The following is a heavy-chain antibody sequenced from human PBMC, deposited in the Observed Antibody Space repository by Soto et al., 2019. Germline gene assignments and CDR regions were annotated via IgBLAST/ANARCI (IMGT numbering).Heavy chain of an antibody. CDR3: AKEPVVYDFWSGYYVDY. CDR1: GFTFSSYA. V-gene: IGHV3-23*01. D-gene: IGHD3-3*01. CDR2: ISGSGGST. Sequence: GGSLRLSCAASGFTFSSYAMSWVRQAPGKGLEGVSAISGSGGSTYYADSVKGRFTISRDNSKNTLYLQMNSLRAEDTAVYYCAKEPVVYDFWSGYYVDYWGQGTLVTVSS. J-gene: IGHJ4*02.